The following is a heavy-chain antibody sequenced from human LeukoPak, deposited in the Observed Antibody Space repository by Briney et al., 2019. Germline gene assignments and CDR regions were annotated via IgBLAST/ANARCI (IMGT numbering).Heavy chain of an antibody. D-gene: IGHD6-19*01. V-gene: IGHV4-59*01. CDR3: ARIAVAGTVDY. Sequence: SETLSLTCTVSGGSISSYYWSWIRQPPGKGLEWIGYIYYSGSTNYNPSLKSRVTISVDTSKNQFSLKLSSVTAADTAVYYCARIAVAGTVDYWGQGTLVTVSS. J-gene: IGHJ4*02. CDR2: IYYSGST. CDR1: GGSISSYY.